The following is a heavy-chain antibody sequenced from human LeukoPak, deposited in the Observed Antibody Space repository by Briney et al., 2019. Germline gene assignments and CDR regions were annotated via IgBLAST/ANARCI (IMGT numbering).Heavy chain of an antibody. CDR3: ARDNWKYDY. CDR2: ISGSGGST. CDR1: GFTFSSYA. J-gene: IGHJ4*02. D-gene: IGHD1-7*01. Sequence: GGSLRLSCAASGFTFSSYAMSWVRQAPGKGLEWVSAISGSGGSTYYADSVKGRFTISRDNAKNSLYLQMNSLRAEDTAMYYCARDNWKYDYWGQGTLVTVSS. V-gene: IGHV3-23*01.